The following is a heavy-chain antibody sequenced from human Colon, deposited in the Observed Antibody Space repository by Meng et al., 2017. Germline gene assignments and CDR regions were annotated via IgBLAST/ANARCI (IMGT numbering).Heavy chain of an antibody. D-gene: IGHD1-26*01. CDR2: IYASGTT. CDR1: GGSMFSSF. Sequence: VHLQRSGPGLVKPPGPLSLTGTVSGGSMFSSFWFWIRQPAGKGLEWIGRIYASGTTNYSPSLKSRVTMSVDTSKNQFSLKVSSVTAADTAVYYCARAIRVAASTTTWQLDSWGQGTLVTVSS. J-gene: IGHJ4*02. V-gene: IGHV4-4*07. CDR3: ARAIRVAASTTTWQLDS.